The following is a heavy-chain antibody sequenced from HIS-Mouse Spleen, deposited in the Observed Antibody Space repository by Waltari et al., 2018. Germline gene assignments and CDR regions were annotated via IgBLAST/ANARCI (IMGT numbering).Heavy chain of an antibody. V-gene: IGHV4-39*07. CDR3: AREIPYSSSWYDWYFDL. Sequence: QLQLQESGPGLVKPSETLSLTCTVSGGSISSSSYYWGWIRQPPGKGLEGNGRIYYCGRTYYNPSLKSRVTISVDTAKNQFSLKLSSVTAADTAVYYCAREIPYSSSWYDWYFDLWGRGTLVTVSS. D-gene: IGHD6-13*01. CDR2: IYYCGRT. J-gene: IGHJ2*01. CDR1: GGSISSSSYY.